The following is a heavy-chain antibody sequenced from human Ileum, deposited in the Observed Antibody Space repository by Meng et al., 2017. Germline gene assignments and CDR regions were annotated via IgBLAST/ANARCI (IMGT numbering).Heavy chain of an antibody. CDR2: ISFDGNYK. Sequence: QVQLVECGGGVVQPGRSLGVSCAASGFTFSSHAMHWVRQAPGKGLEWVALISFDGNYKDYPDSVKGRFTISRDNSKNTLYLQMSSLRVEDTAVYYCVGEVGPRDFDNWGQGILVTVSS. D-gene: IGHD1-26*01. J-gene: IGHJ4*02. CDR3: VGEVGPRDFDN. V-gene: IGHV3-30*15. CDR1: GFTFSSHA.